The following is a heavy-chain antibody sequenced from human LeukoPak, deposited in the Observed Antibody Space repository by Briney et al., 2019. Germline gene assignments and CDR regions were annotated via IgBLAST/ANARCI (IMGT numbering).Heavy chain of an antibody. CDR3: ARRSRGSSSLWFDP. D-gene: IGHD6-6*01. Sequence: SETLSLTCAVSGYSISSGYYWGWIRQPPGKGLEWIGSIYYSGSTYYNPSLKSRVTISVDTSKNQFSLKLSSVTAADTAVYYCARRSRGSSSLWFDPWGQGTLVTVSS. CDR2: IYYSGST. CDR1: GYSISSGYY. J-gene: IGHJ5*02. V-gene: IGHV4-38-2*01.